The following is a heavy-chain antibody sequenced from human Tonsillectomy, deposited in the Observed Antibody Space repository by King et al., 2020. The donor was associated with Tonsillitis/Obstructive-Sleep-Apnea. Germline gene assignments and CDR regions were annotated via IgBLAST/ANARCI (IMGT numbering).Heavy chain of an antibody. Sequence: VQLQQWGAELLKPSETLSLTCAVYGGSFSGYYWGWVRQPPGTGLEWIGEINHSGRTNYNPPLKSRVTISVDTSKNQISLQLGSVTAADTAVYYFARGFRLLWSAQHWGQGTLVTVSS. CDR3: ARGFRLLWSAQH. J-gene: IGHJ1*01. CDR1: GGSFSGYY. V-gene: IGHV4-34*01. CDR2: INHSGRT. D-gene: IGHD3-10*01.